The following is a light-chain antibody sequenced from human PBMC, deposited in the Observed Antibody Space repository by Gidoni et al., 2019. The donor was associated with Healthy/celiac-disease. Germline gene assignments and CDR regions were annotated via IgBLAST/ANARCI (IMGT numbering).Light chain of an antibody. V-gene: IGKV4-1*01. CDR3: QQYYSTAIT. CDR1: QSVLYSHNNKNY. J-gene: IGKJ5*01. CDR2: WAC. Sequence: IVMTQSPDSLAASLGERATIHCKPSQSVLYSHNNKNYVAWYQQKPGQPPKLLIYWACTRESGVPDRLGGSGYMTDFNLTISKLQAEEVTVDYCQQYYSTAITFGQXTRLEIK.